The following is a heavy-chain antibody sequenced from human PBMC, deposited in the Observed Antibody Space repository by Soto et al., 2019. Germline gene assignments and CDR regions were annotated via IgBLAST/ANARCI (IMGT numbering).Heavy chain of an antibody. J-gene: IGHJ4*02. V-gene: IGHV1-18*01. Sequence: ASVKVSCKASGYTFTNYGISWVRQAPGQGLEWMGWISAYNGNTNYAQKLQGRVTMTTDTSTSTAYMELRSLRSDDTAVYYCARVSSGYYDSSGYYYVFDYWGQGTPVTVSS. D-gene: IGHD3-22*01. CDR3: ARVSSGYYDSSGYYYVFDY. CDR2: ISAYNGNT. CDR1: GYTFTNYG.